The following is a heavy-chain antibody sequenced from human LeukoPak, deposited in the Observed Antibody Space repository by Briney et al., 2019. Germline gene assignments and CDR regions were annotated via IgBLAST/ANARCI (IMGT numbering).Heavy chain of an antibody. CDR1: GFTISTNY. CDR2: MYTGGST. V-gene: IGHV3-53*01. Sequence: GSLRLSCAASGFTISTNYMSWVRPAPGKGLEWVSVMYTGGSTYYADSVKGRFTISRDNSKNTLYLQMNSLRADDTALYYCARAPFYYDSSGYPYFDGWGQGTLVTVSS. CDR3: ARAPFYYDSSGYPYFDG. J-gene: IGHJ4*02. D-gene: IGHD3-22*01.